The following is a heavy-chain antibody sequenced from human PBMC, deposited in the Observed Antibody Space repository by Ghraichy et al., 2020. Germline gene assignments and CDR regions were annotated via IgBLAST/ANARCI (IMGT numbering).Heavy chain of an antibody. Sequence: GGSLRLSCAASGFTFSSYAMSWVRQAPGKGLEWVSAISGSGGSTYYADSVKGRFTISRDNSKNTLYLQMNSLRAEDTAVYYCASRRGYSYGFNDAFDIWGQGTMITVSS. V-gene: IGHV3-23*01. J-gene: IGHJ3*02. CDR2: ISGSGGST. D-gene: IGHD5-18*01. CDR3: ASRRGYSYGFNDAFDI. CDR1: GFTFSSYA.